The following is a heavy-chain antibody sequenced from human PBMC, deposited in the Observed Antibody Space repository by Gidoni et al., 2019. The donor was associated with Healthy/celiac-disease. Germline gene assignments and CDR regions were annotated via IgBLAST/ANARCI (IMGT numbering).Heavy chain of an antibody. CDR1: GGSISSGSYY. Sequence: QVQLQESGPGLVKPSQTLSLTCTVSGGSISSGSYYWSWIRQPAGKGLEWIGRIYTSGSTNYNPSLKSRVTISVDTSKNQFSLKLSSVTAADTAVYYCARSPYGSGSYLFDYWGQGTLVTVSS. V-gene: IGHV4-61*02. CDR2: IYTSGST. D-gene: IGHD3-10*01. J-gene: IGHJ4*02. CDR3: ARSPYGSGSYLFDY.